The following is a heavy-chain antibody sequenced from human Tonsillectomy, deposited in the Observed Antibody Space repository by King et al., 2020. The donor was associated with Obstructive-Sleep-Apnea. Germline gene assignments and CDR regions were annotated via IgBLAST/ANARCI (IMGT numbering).Heavy chain of an antibody. D-gene: IGHD2-15*01. CDR1: GFSFDDYA. J-gene: IGHJ4*02. Sequence: VQLVESGGGLVQPGRSLRLSCAASGFSFDDYAIHWVRPAPGKGLEWVAVISWNSYNIHYADSVKGRFTISRDNAKNSLYLRMNILRAEDTALYYCVKDTTTHVFYYFDYWGQGTLVTVSS. V-gene: IGHV3-9*01. CDR3: VKDTTTHVFYYFDY. CDR2: ISWNSYNI.